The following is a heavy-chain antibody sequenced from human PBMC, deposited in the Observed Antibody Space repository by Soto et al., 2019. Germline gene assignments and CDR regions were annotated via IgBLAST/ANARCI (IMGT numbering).Heavy chain of an antibody. CDR3: AKDRGEKSYGDYAAYDY. J-gene: IGHJ4*02. CDR1: GFTFDDYA. CDR2: ISWNSGSI. V-gene: IGHV3-9*01. Sequence: GGSLRLSCAASGFTFDDYAMHWVRQAPGKGLEWVSGISWNSGSIGYADSVKGRFTISRDNAKNSLYLQMNSLRAEDTALYYCAKDRGEKSYGDYAAYDYWGQGTLVTVSS. D-gene: IGHD4-17*01.